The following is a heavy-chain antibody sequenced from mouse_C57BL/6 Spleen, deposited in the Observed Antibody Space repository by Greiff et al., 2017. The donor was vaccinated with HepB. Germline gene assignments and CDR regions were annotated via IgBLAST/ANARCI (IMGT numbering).Heavy chain of an antibody. CDR1: GFNIKDYY. V-gene: IGHV14-1*01. Sequence: VQLKESGAELVRPGASVKLSCTASGFNIKDYYMHWVKQRPEQGLEWIGRIDPEDGDTEYAPKFQGKATMTADTSSNTSYLQLSSLTSVDTAVYYCTTPLTGYAMDYWGQGTSVTVSS. D-gene: IGHD4-1*01. CDR2: IDPEDGDT. CDR3: TTPLTGYAMDY. J-gene: IGHJ4*01.